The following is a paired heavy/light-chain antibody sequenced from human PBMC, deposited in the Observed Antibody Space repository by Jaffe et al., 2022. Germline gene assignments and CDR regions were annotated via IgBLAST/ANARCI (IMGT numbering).Light chain of an antibody. CDR1: QGIRND. J-gene: IGKJ2*03. CDR2: AAS. CDR3: LQDYSYPQS. Sequence: AIQMTQSPSSLSASVGDRVTITCRASQGIRNDLGWYQQKPGKAPKLLIYAASTLQSGVPSRFSGSGSGTDFTLTIDSLQPEDFATYYCLQDYSYPQSFGQGTKLEIK. V-gene: IGKV1-6*01.
Heavy chain of an antibody. CDR3: ANVATARRDNAFDI. CDR1: GFTFSTYA. Sequence: EVQLLESGGGLVQPGGSLRLSCAASGFTFSTYAMSWVRQAPGKGLEWVSGISGSGGSTYYADPVKGRFTISRDNSINTLYLQMNSPRAEDTALYYCANVATARRDNAFDIWGQGTMVTVSS. D-gene: IGHD5-12*01. CDR2: ISGSGGST. V-gene: IGHV3-23*01. J-gene: IGHJ3*02.